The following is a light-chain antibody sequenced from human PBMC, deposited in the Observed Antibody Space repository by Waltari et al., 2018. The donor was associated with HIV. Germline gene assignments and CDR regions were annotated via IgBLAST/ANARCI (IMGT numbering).Light chain of an antibody. J-gene: IGLJ1*01. Sequence: QSVLTQPPSASGTPGQRVTVSCSGSRSNIESNPVNWYQHLPKTAPKLLIYSNNQRPSGVPDRFSGSKSGTSASLAISGLQSEDEADYYCAAWDDSLNAYVFGTGTKVTVL. CDR1: RSNIESNP. CDR2: SNN. CDR3: AAWDDSLNAYV. V-gene: IGLV1-44*01.